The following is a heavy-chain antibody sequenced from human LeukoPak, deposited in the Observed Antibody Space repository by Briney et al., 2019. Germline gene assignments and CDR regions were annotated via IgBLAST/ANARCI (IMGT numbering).Heavy chain of an antibody. CDR3: ARVIAVPGTPYDYYYMDV. J-gene: IGHJ6*03. V-gene: IGHV3-7*01. D-gene: IGHD6-19*01. Sequence: GGSLRLSCAASGFTFSSYWMSWVRQAPGQGLEWVANIKQDGSEKYYVDSVKGRFTISRDNAKNSLYLRMSSLRVEDTAVYSCARVIAVPGTPYDYYYMDVWGKGTTVTVSS. CDR2: IKQDGSEK. CDR1: GFTFSSYW.